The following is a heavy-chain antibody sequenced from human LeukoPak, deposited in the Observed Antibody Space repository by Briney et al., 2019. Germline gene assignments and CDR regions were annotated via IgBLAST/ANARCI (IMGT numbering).Heavy chain of an antibody. J-gene: IGHJ4*02. CDR3: ARDSSSWSPTGMDY. D-gene: IGHD6-13*01. CDR1: GYTFTGYY. CDR2: INPNTAGS. V-gene: IGHV1-2*02. Sequence: GASVKVSCKASGYTFTGYYMHWVRQAAGQGLEWRGWINPNTAGSKYAQKFQGRVTLTRDTSISTAYMELSRLTSDDTAVYYCARDSSSWSPTGMDYWGQGTLVTVSS.